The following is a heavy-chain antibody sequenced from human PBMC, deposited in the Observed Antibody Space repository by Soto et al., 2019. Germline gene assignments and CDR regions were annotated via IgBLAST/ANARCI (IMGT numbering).Heavy chain of an antibody. D-gene: IGHD2-21*02. CDR3: RKTEVGAWSGD. J-gene: IGHJ4*02. Sequence: GSLRLSCAASGFTFSSYAMHWVRQAPGKGLEWVAVISYDGSNKNYADSVKGRFTISRDNSKNTLYLQMNSLRAEDTAVYYCRKTEVGAWSGDWGQGTLVTVSS. CDR2: ISYDGSNK. V-gene: IGHV3-30-3*02. CDR1: GFTFSSYA.